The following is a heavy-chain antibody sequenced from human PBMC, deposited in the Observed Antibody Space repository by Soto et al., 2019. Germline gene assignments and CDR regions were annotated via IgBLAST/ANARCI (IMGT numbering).Heavy chain of an antibody. Sequence: SVKVSCKASGGTFSSYTISWVRQAPGQGLEWMGRIIPILGIANYAQKFQGRVTITADKSTSTAYMELSSLRSEDTAVYYCAKDGTGRQTPKAFDYWGQGTLVTVSS. V-gene: IGHV1-69*04. D-gene: IGHD3-9*01. CDR1: GGTFSSYT. CDR2: IIPILGIA. CDR3: AKDGTGRQTPKAFDY. J-gene: IGHJ4*02.